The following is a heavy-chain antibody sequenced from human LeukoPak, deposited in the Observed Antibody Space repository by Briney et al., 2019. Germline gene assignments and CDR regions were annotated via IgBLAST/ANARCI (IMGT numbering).Heavy chain of an antibody. CDR1: GSSISNYY. CDR2: VYTSGST. V-gene: IGHV4-4*07. J-gene: IGHJ6*03. Sequence: PSETLSLTCTVSGSSISNYYWSWIRQPAGKGLEWIGHVYTSGSTNYNPSLKSRVTMSVDTSKNQFSLRLSSVTAADTAVYYCARGSGKGYTAHMDLWGKGTTVTVSS. D-gene: IGHD5-12*01. CDR3: ARGSGKGYTAHMDL.